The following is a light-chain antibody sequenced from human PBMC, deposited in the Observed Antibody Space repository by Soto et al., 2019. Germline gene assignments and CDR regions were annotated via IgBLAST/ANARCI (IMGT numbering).Light chain of an antibody. CDR2: AAS. V-gene: IGKV1-39*01. J-gene: IGKJ2*01. Sequence: DIQMTQSPSSLSASVGDRVTITCRASQTISNYLNWYQQKPGKAPKLLIYAASSYQIGVPSRFSRSGYGTDFTLTISSLPPEDFATYYWQHIYSTPRTFGKGTSLQIK. CDR3: QHIYSTPRT. CDR1: QTISNY.